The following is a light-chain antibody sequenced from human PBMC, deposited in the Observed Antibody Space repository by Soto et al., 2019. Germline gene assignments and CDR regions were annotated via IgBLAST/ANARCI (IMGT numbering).Light chain of an antibody. Sequence: PTPPPPMSWAPWQRGTLSRPGGRPHIGAGYDVHWYQQLPGTAPKLLIYGNSNRPSGVPDRFSGSKSGTSASLAITGLQAEDEADYYCQSYDSSLSGYVFGTGTKVTVL. J-gene: IGLJ1*01. CDR3: QSYDSSLSGYV. V-gene: IGLV1-40*01. CDR2: GNS. CDR1: RPHIGAGYD.